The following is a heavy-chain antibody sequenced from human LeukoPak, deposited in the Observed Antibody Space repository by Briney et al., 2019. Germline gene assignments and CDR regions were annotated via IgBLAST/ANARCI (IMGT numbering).Heavy chain of an antibody. D-gene: IGHD3-22*01. CDR3: ARGGVGYYVDFDY. Sequence: PSETLSLTCAVYGGSFSGYYWSWIRQPPGKGLEWIGEINHSGSTNYNPSLKSRVTISVDTSKNQFSLKLSSVTAADTAVYYCARGGVGYYVDFDYWGQGTLVTVSS. V-gene: IGHV4-34*01. CDR1: GGSFSGYY. CDR2: INHSGST. J-gene: IGHJ4*02.